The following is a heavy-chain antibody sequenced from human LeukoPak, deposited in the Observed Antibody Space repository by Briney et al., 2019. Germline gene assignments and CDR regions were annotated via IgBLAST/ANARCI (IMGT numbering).Heavy chain of an antibody. D-gene: IGHD6-6*01. Sequence: GGPLETPFQPLGSRLTPLRFGGVRRLPGKGLGGMEIFNPVDSHPRYSPSFQGQVTISADKSISTAYLQWSSLKASDTAMYYCARHLAGRGEDYWGQGTLVTVSS. CDR1: GSRLTPLR. J-gene: IGHJ4*02. CDR2: FNPVDSHP. CDR3: ARHLAGRGEDY. V-gene: IGHV5-51*01.